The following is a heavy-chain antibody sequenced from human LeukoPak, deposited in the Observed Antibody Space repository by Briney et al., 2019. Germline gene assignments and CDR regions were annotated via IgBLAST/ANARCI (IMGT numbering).Heavy chain of an antibody. CDR1: GFTFSNYD. CDR3: ARGSAIVGATGYYNGMDV. CDR2: VGTAGDP. Sequence: GGSLRLSCAASGFTFSNYDIHWVRQATGKGLEWVSGVGTAGDPFYTGSVKGRFTISRENAKNSLYLQMNSLRAGDTAVYYCARGSAIVGATGYYNGMDVWGQGTTVTVS. V-gene: IGHV3-13*05. J-gene: IGHJ6*02. D-gene: IGHD1-26*01.